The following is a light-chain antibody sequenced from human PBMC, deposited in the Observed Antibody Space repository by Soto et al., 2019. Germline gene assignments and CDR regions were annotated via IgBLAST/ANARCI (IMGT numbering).Light chain of an antibody. CDR3: HQYGNSPT. Sequence: ETVLTQSPGTLSLSPGERATLSCRASQSVSTTYIAWYQQRPGQAPRLLLYRTSTRATGIPDRYSGSGSGTDFTLTISRLEPEDFAVYYCHQYGNSPTFGQGTRLE. CDR1: QSVSTTY. CDR2: RTS. V-gene: IGKV3-20*01. J-gene: IGKJ5*01.